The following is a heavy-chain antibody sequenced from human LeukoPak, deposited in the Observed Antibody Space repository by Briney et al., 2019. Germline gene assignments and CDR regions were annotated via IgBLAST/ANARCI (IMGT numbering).Heavy chain of an antibody. CDR1: GYTFTGYY. V-gene: IGHV1-2*02. J-gene: IGHJ6*02. Sequence: GSVKVSCKASGYTFTGYYMHWGRQAPGQGLERRGWINPNSGGTNYAQKFQGRVTMTRDTSISTAYMELSRLRSDDTAVYYCARDPKPEYGMDVWGQGTTVTVSS. CDR2: INPNSGGT. CDR3: ARDPKPEYGMDV.